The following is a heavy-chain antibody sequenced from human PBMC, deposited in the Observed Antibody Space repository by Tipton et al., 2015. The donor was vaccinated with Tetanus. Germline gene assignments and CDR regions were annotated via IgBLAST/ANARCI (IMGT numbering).Heavy chain of an antibody. CDR2: ITGSGHI. D-gene: IGHD3-3*01. Sequence: SLRLSCAASGFTLTTYSIHWFRQAPGKGLEWVSSITGSGHITYADSVKGRFTISRDNAKNSVYLQMDSLRAEDTAIYSCARDTSEYNTAWAWGQGTLATVSS. CDR3: ARDTSEYNTAWA. V-gene: IGHV3-21*01. CDR1: GFTLTTYS. J-gene: IGHJ5*02.